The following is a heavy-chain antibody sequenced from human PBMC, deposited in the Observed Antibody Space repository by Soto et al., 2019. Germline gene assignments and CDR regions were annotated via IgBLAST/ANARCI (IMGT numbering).Heavy chain of an antibody. V-gene: IGHV4-34*01. CDR3: ARLEGLATISYYFDF. J-gene: IGHJ4*02. CDR1: GVSFNNYY. CDR2: IYYRGNA. Sequence: SEPLSLTCAVYGVSFNNYYWSWIRQPPGKGLEWIGEIYYRGNAYYNPSLQTRVTISLDKSRSQFSLKLNSVAAADSAVCFCARLEGLATISYYFDFWGPGALVTVSS. D-gene: IGHD3-9*01.